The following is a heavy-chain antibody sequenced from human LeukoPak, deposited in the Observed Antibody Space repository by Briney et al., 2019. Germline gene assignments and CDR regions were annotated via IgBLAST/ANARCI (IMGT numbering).Heavy chain of an antibody. CDR2: IYHSGST. CDR1: GGSISSGGYY. D-gene: IGHD1-26*01. CDR3: AAAGSGSYLDY. J-gene: IGHJ4*02. Sequence: PSETLSLTCTVSGGSISSGGYYWSWIRQPPGKGLEWIGYIYHSGSTYYNPSLKSRVTISVDRSKNQFSLKLSSVTAADTAVYYCAAAGSGSYLDYWGQGTLVTVSS. V-gene: IGHV4-30-2*01.